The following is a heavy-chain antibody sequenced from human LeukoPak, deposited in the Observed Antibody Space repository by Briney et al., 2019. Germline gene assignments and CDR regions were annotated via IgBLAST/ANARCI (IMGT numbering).Heavy chain of an antibody. CDR1: GFTFSSYG. Sequence: PGGSLRLSCAASGFTFSSYGMSWVRQAPGKGLEWVSAISGSGGSTYYADSVKGRFTISRDNSKNSLYPQMNSLRAEDTAVYYCAREHSGYDFPGRDYYYMDVWGKGTTVTVSS. CDR2: ISGSGGST. J-gene: IGHJ6*03. D-gene: IGHD5-12*01. V-gene: IGHV3-23*01. CDR3: AREHSGYDFPGRDYYYMDV.